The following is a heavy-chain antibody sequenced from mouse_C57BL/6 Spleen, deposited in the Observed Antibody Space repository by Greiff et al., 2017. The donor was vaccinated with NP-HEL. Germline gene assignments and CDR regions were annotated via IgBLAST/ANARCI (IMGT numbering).Heavy chain of an antibody. CDR2: IHPSDSDT. CDR1: GYTFTSYW. D-gene: IGHD1-1*01. Sequence: VQLQQPGAELVKPGASVKVSCKASGYTFTSYWMHWVKQRPGQGLEWIGRIHPSDSDTNYNQKFKGKATLTVDKSSSTAYMQLSSLTSEDSAVYYCATFITTVVAPYWYFDVWGTGTTVTVSS. V-gene: IGHV1-74*01. J-gene: IGHJ1*03. CDR3: ATFITTVVAPYWYFDV.